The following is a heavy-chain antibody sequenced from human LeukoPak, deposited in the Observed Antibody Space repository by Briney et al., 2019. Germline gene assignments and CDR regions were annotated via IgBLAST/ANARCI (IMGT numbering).Heavy chain of an antibody. CDR2: SNAGNGNT. V-gene: IGHV1-3*02. Sequence: PGGSLRLSCAASGCTFTSYAMHWVRQAPGQRLEWMGWSNAGNGNTKYSQEFQGRVTITRDTSASTAYMELSSLRSEDMAVYYCARDGGDSAFDIWGQGTMVTVSS. CDR3: ARDGGDSAFDI. D-gene: IGHD2-21*01. J-gene: IGHJ3*02. CDR1: GCTFTSYA.